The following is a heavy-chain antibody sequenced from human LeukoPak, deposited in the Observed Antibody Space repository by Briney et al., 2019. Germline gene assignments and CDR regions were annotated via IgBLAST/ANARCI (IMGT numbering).Heavy chain of an antibody. CDR2: IYSGGTT. V-gene: IGHV3-53*01. D-gene: IGHD3-22*01. CDR1: GFIVSSNY. J-gene: IGHJ6*02. CDR3: ARGYYDSSGYYYYYGMDV. Sequence: PGGSLRLSCAASGFIVSSNYMSWVRQAPGKGLEWVSIIYSGGTTYYADSVKGRFTISRDNSKNTLYLQMNSLRAEDTAVYYCARGYYDSSGYYYYYGMDVWGQGTTVTVSS.